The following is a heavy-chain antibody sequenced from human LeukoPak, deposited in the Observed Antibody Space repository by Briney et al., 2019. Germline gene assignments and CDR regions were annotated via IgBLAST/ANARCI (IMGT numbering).Heavy chain of an antibody. CDR2: ISPNSGGT. CDR1: GYTFTGYY. D-gene: IGHD6-6*01. Sequence: ASVKVSCKASGYTFTGYYMHWVRQAPGQGLEWMGWISPNSGGTNYAQKFQGRVTMTRDTSISTAYMELSRLRSDDTAVYYCARKEEQLVDFWFDPWGQGTLVTVSS. V-gene: IGHV1-2*02. CDR3: ARKEEQLVDFWFDP. J-gene: IGHJ5*02.